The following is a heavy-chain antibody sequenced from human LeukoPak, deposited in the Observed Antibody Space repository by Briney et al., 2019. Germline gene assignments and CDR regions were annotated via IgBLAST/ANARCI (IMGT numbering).Heavy chain of an antibody. J-gene: IGHJ6*03. CDR3: TKELHVAVAVADYYYFYMDV. D-gene: IGHD6-19*01. Sequence: GGSLRLSCAASGFAFSSFAMGWVRQSPGKGLEWLSTINGGGNTTFYSDSVEGRFTISRDNSKNTLYLHMDSLRPDDTAIYYCTKELHVAVAVADYYYFYMDVWGRGTAVTVSS. CDR1: GFAFSSFA. V-gene: IGHV3-23*01. CDR2: INGGGNTT.